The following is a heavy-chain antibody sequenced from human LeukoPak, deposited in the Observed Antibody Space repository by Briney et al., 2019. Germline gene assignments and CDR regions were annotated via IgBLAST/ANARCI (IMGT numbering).Heavy chain of an antibody. Sequence: PSETLSLTCGVSGGSVSSGNYYWTWIRQPPGKGLEWIGHMFYSGSTNYNPSLKSRVTISLDTSKNRFSLKVNSVTAADTAVYYCARWIYFGGWNFDLWGRGTLVTVSS. CDR2: MFYSGST. J-gene: IGHJ2*01. CDR3: ARWIYFGGWNFDL. CDR1: GGSVSSGNYY. D-gene: IGHD3-10*01. V-gene: IGHV4-61*01.